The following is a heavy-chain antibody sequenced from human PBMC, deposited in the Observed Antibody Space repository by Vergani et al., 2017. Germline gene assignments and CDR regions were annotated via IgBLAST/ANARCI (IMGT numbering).Heavy chain of an antibody. CDR1: GFSLKTSGMC. V-gene: IGHV2-70*01. D-gene: IGHD4-17*01. Sequence: QVTLRESGPALVKPTQTLTLTCAFSGFSLKTSGMCVSWLRQPPGKALEWLALIDLEDDKEYSLSLKSRLTISKDTSKNQVVLTMTHMDPVDTATYYCARLASSDYGLDFWGQGILVTVSS. J-gene: IGHJ4*02. CDR2: IDLEDDK. CDR3: ARLASSDYGLDF.